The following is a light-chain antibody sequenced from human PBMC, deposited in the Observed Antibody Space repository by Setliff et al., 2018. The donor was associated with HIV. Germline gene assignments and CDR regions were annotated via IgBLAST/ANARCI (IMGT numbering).Light chain of an antibody. CDR1: SSDVGSYNL. CDR3: SSYVGTTGDV. V-gene: IGLV2-23*02. Sequence: QSALTQPASVSGSPGQSITVSCTGTSSDVGSYNLVSWYQQHPGKAPKLMIYEVNKRPSGVSNRFSGSKSANTASLTISGLQAEDEADYYCSSYVGTTGDVFGTGTKATVL. CDR2: EVN. J-gene: IGLJ1*01.